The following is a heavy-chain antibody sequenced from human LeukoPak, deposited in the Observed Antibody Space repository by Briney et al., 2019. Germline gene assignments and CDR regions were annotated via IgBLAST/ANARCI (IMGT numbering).Heavy chain of an antibody. D-gene: IGHD2-2*01. CDR1: GFTFSSYS. Sequence: GGSLRLSCAASGFTFSSYSMNWVRQAPGKGLEWVSYISSSSSTIYYADSVKGRFTISRDNAKNSLYLQMNSLRAEDTAVYYCAREGLYCSSTSCPDGIDYWGQGTLVTVSP. V-gene: IGHV3-48*01. CDR2: ISSSSSTI. J-gene: IGHJ4*02. CDR3: AREGLYCSSTSCPDGIDY.